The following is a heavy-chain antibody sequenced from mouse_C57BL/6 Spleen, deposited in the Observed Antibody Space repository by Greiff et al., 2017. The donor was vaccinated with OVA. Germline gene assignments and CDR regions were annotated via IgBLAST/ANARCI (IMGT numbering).Heavy chain of an antibody. CDR1: GYAFSSSW. Sequence: VQLQQSGPELVKPGASVKISCKASGYAFSSSWMNWVKQRPGKGLEWIGRIYPGDGDTNYNGKFKGKATLTADKSSSTAYMQLSSLTSEDSAVYFCARGRTHFDYWGQGTTLTVSS. J-gene: IGHJ2*01. CDR2: IYPGDGDT. V-gene: IGHV1-82*01. CDR3: ARGRTHFDY.